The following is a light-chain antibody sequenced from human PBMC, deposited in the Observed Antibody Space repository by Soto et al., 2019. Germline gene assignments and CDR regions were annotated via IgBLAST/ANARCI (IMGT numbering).Light chain of an antibody. CDR3: QQRSKLLLT. J-gene: IGKJ4*01. CDR1: QSVTSNA. CDR2: GVS. Sequence: EIVLTQSSATLSLSPGERATLSCRASQSVTSNALAWYQQKPGQAPRLLIYGVSRRATGIPDRFSGNGSGTDFTLTISSLEPEDFAVYYCQQRSKLLLTFGGGTKVEIK. V-gene: IGKV3D-20*02.